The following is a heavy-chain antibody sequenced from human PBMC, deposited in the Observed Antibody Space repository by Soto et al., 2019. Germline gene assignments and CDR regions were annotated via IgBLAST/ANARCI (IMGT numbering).Heavy chain of an antibody. CDR2: LWRDGSKV. V-gene: IGHV3-33*01. Sequence: GGSLRLSCAACGVTFSDYDMHWVRQAPGKRLEWVAVLWRDGSKVYYADSVKGRFTISRDNSKNTLYLEMNSLRVEDTAVYYCARDGTGWTGGDHWGKGTLVTVSS. CDR3: ARDGTGWTGGDH. J-gene: IGHJ4*02. D-gene: IGHD6-19*01. CDR1: GVTFSDYD.